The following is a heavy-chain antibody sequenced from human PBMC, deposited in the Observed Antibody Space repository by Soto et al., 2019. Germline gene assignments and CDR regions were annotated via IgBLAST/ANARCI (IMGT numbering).Heavy chain of an antibody. D-gene: IGHD3-3*01. CDR2: IYYSGST. J-gene: IGHJ4*02. Sequence: SETLSLTCTVSGGSISSYYWSWIRQPPGKGLEWIGYIYYSGSTNYNPSLKSRVTISVDTSKNQFSLKLSSVTAADTAVYYCARGGGSITIFGVVIIEELFDYWGQGTLVTVSS. V-gene: IGHV4-59*12. CDR1: GGSISSYY. CDR3: ARGGGSITIFGVVIIEELFDY.